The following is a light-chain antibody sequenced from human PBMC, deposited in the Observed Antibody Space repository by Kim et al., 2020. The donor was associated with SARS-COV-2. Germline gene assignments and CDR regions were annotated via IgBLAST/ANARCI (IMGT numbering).Light chain of an antibody. J-gene: IGLJ2*01. CDR2: EVT. V-gene: IGLV2-8*01. CDR3: SSYGGNNKLV. Sequence: QSVLTQPPSASGSPGQSVTISCTGTSRDVGGYNYVSWYQQHPGKAPKLMIYEVTKRPSGVPDRFSGSKSGNTASLTVSGLQAADEADYYCSSYGGNNKLVFGGGTQLTVL. CDR1: SRDVGGYNY.